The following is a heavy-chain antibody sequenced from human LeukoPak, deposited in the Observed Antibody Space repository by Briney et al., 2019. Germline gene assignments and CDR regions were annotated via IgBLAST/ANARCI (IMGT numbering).Heavy chain of an antibody. Sequence: SETLSLTCTVSGGSISSYYWSWIRQPAGKGLEWIGRIYTSGSTNYNPSLKSRVTMSVDTSKNQFSLKLSSVTAADTAVYYCARAGGSELMVYRGAFDIWGQGTMVTVSS. CDR2: IYTSGST. D-gene: IGHD2-8*01. CDR3: ARAGGSELMVYRGAFDI. J-gene: IGHJ3*02. V-gene: IGHV4-4*07. CDR1: GGSISSYY.